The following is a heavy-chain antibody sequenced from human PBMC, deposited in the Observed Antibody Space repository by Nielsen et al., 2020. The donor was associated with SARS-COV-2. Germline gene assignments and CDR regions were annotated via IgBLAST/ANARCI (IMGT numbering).Heavy chain of an antibody. CDR3: ARALSGSYYAPFDY. CDR1: GFTFSSYA. V-gene: IGHV3-30*04. Sequence: GESLKISCAASGFTFSSYAMHWVRQAPGKGLEWVAVISYDGSNKYYADSVKGRFTISRDNSKNTLYLQMNSLSAEDTAVYYCARALSGSYYAPFDYWGQGTLVTVSS. J-gene: IGHJ4*02. CDR2: ISYDGSNK. D-gene: IGHD1-26*01.